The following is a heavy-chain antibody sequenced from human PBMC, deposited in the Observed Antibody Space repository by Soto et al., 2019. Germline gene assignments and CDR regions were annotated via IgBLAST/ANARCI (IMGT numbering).Heavy chain of an antibody. Sequence: PSETLSLTCPVSGGTISSYYWSWIRQPPGKGLEWIGYIYYSGSTNCNPSLKSRVTISVDTSKNQFSLKLSSVTAADTAVYYCAKNSGYEAAPYDYWGQGTLVTVSS. CDR3: AKNSGYEAAPYDY. CDR2: IYYSGST. J-gene: IGHJ4*02. CDR1: GGTISSYY. D-gene: IGHD5-12*01. V-gene: IGHV4-59*08.